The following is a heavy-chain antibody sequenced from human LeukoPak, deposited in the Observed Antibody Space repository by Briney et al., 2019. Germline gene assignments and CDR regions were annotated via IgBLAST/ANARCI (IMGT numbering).Heavy chain of an antibody. CDR1: GGSISSSSYY. CDR2: IYYSGST. Sequence: SSETLSLTCTVSGGSISSSSYYWGWIRQPPGKGLEWIGSIYYSGSTYSNPSLKSRVTISVDTSKNQFSLKLSSVTAADTAVYYCARGRDYYDSSGYRSFDYWGQGTLVTVSS. CDR3: ARGRDYYDSSGYRSFDY. J-gene: IGHJ4*02. V-gene: IGHV4-39*07. D-gene: IGHD3-22*01.